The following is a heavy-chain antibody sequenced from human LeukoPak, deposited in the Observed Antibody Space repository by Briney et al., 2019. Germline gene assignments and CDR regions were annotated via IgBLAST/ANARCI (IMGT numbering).Heavy chain of an antibody. V-gene: IGHV3-30*02. CDR1: GFTFSSYG. CDR3: ARSIGLGYYYYYMDV. Sequence: GGSLRLSCAASGFTFSSYGMHWVRQAPGKGLEWVAFIRYDGSNKYYADSVKGRFTISRDNAKNSLYLQMNSLRAEDTAVYYCARSIGLGYYYYYMDVWGKGTTVTVSS. J-gene: IGHJ6*03. CDR2: IRYDGSNK. D-gene: IGHD2-21*01.